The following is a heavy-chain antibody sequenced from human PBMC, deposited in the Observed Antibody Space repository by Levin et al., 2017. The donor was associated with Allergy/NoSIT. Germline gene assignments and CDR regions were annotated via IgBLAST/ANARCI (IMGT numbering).Heavy chain of an antibody. V-gene: IGHV1-2*02. CDR2: INPKSGGT. Sequence: RASVKVSCKASGYTFTGYYMNWVRQAPGQGLEWMGWINPKSGGTNYAQKFQGRVTMTTDTTISTAYMELNNLRSDDTAYYYCARDLTSSWYYFDSWGQGTLVTVSS. CDR1: GYTFTGYY. CDR3: ARDLTSSWYYFDS. D-gene: IGHD6-13*01. J-gene: IGHJ4*02.